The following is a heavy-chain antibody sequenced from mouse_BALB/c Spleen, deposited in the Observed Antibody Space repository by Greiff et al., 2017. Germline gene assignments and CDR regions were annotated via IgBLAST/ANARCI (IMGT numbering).Heavy chain of an antibody. CDR3: ARRDGNYGYAMDY. D-gene: IGHD2-1*01. CDR1: GFTFSSYG. J-gene: IGHJ4*01. V-gene: IGHV5-6*02. Sequence: EVKVVESGGDLVKPGGSLKLSCAASGFTFSSYGMSWVRQTPDKRLEWVATISSGGSYTYYPDSVKGRFTISRDNAKNTLYLQMSSLKSEDTAMYYCARRDGNYGYAMDYWGQGTSVTVSS. CDR2: ISSGGSYT.